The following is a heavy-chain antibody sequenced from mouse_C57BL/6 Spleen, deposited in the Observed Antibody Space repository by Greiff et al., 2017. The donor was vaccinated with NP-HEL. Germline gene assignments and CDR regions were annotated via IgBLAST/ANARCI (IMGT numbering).Heavy chain of an antibody. D-gene: IGHD2-3*01. CDR2: IYPGDGDT. CDR1: GYAFSSSW. V-gene: IGHV1-82*01. J-gene: IGHJ2*01. Sequence: QVQLQQSGPELVKPGASVKISCKASGYAFSSSWMNWVKQRPGKGLEWIGPIYPGDGDTNYNGKFKGKATLTADKSSSTAYMQLSSLTSEDSAVYFCARDDQGYFDYWGQGTTLTVSS. CDR3: ARDDQGYFDY.